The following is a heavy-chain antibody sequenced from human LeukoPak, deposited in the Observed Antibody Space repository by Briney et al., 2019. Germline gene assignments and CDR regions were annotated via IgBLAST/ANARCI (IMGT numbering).Heavy chain of an antibody. V-gene: IGHV4-39*01. CDR1: GGSNY. CDR3: AIATGNYYWDFDY. D-gene: IGHD1-26*01. J-gene: IGHJ4*02. Sequence: SETLSLTCTVSGGSNYWGWIRQPPGKGLEWIGSIYYRGTTYYNPSLKSRVTISVDTSKNQFSLRLNSVTAADTAVYYCAIATGNYYWDFDYWGQEILVTVSS. CDR2: IYYRGTT.